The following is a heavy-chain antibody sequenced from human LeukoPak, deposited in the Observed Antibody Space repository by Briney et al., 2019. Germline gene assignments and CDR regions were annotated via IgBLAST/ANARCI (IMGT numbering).Heavy chain of an antibody. CDR2: INHSGST. CDR1: GGSFSGYY. CDR3: ARRKDYYFDY. J-gene: IGHJ4*02. Sequence: SETLSLTCAVYGGSFSGYYWSWIRQPPGKGLEWTGEINHSGSTNYNPSLKSRVTISVDTSKNQFSLKLSSVTAADTAVYYCARRKDYYFDYWGQGTLVTVSS. V-gene: IGHV4-34*01.